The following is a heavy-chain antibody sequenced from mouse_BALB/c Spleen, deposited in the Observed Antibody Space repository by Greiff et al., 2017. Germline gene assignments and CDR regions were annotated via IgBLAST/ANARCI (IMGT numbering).Heavy chain of an antibody. D-gene: IGHD2-9*01. J-gene: IGHJ4*01. CDR2: ISSGGSYT. Sequence: DVMLVESGGGLVKPGGSLKLSCAASGFTFSSYGMSWVRQTPDKRLEWVATISSGGSYTYYPDSVKGRFTISRDNAKNTLYLQMSSLKSEDTAMYYCASPPYYGYDDGDAMDYWGQGTSVTVSS. CDR3: ASPPYYGYDDGDAMDY. CDR1: GFTFSSYG. V-gene: IGHV5-6*03.